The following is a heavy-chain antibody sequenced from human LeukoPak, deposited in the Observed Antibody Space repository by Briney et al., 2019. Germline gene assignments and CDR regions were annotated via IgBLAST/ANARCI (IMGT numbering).Heavy chain of an antibody. J-gene: IGHJ4*02. V-gene: IGHV3-30*02. Sequence: GGSLRLSCAASGFTFSSYGMHWARQAPGKGLEWVAFIRYDGSNKYYADSVKGRFTISRDNSKNTLYLQMNSLKTEDTAVYYCTSPYGDYDYWGQGTLVTVSS. CDR2: IRYDGSNK. CDR3: TSPYGDYDY. D-gene: IGHD4-17*01. CDR1: GFTFSSYG.